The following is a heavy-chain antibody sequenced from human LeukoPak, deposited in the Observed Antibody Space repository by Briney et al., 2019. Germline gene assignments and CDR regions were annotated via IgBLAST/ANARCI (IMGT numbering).Heavy chain of an antibody. D-gene: IGHD7-27*01. V-gene: IGHV3-66*02. CDR2: IHSGGTT. CDR3: ARGDSNWGDY. CDR1: GFTVSSNY. Sequence: GGTLRLSCAASGFTVSSNYMSWVPQAPGKGLEWVSVIHSGGTTYYADSVKGRFTISRDNSKNTLYLQMNSLRAEDTAVYYCARGDSNWGDYWGQGTLVTVSS. J-gene: IGHJ4*02.